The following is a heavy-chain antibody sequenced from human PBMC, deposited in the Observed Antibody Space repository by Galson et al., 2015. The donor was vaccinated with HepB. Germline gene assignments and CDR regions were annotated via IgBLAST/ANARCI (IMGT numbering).Heavy chain of an antibody. J-gene: IGHJ6*02. V-gene: IGHV3-11*01. D-gene: IGHD3-10*01. Sequence: SLRLSCAASGFTFSDYYMSWIRQAPGKGLEWVSYISSSGSTIYYADSVKGRFTISRDNAKNSLYLQMNSLRAEDTAVYYCAAAPWFADYYFYYGMDVWGQGTTVTVSS. CDR1: GFTFSDYY. CDR3: AAAPWFADYYFYYGMDV. CDR2: ISSSGSTI.